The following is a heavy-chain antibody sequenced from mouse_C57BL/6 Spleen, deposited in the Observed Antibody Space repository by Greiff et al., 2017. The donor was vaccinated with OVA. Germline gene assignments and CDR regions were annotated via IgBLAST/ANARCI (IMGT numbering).Heavy chain of an antibody. CDR1: GFTFSDYG. CDR2: ISSGSSTI. CDR3: ARQFAY. Sequence: EVHLVESGGGLVKPGGSLKLSCAASGFTFSDYGMHWVRQAPEKGLEWVAYISSGSSTIYYADTVKDRFTISRDNAKNTLFLQMTSLRSEDTAMYYCARQFAYWGQGTLVTVSA. V-gene: IGHV5-17*01. J-gene: IGHJ3*01.